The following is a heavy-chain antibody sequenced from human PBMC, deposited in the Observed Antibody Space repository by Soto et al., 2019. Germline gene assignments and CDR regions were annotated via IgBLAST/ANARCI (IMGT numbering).Heavy chain of an antibody. V-gene: IGHV4-39*01. CDR2: IYYSGST. CDR3: LSQGFFYYYYGMDV. J-gene: IGHJ6*02. Sequence: SETLSLTCTVSGGSISSSSYYWGWIRQPPGKGLEWSGSIYYSGSTYYNPSLKSRVTISVDTSKNQFSLKLSSVTAADTAVYYCLSQGFFYYYYGMDVWGQGTTVTVSS. CDR1: GGSISSSSYY.